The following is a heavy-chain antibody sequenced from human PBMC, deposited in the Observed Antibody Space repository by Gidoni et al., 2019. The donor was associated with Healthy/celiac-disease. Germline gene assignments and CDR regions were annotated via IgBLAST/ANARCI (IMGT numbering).Heavy chain of an antibody. J-gene: IGHJ4*02. V-gene: IGHV4-31*02. CDR3: ARWRFLEWLSLDY. CDR2: IYYSGST. D-gene: IGHD3-3*01. Sequence: EWIGYIYYSGSTYYNPSLKSRVTISVDTSKNQFSLKLSSVTAADTAVYYCARWRFLEWLSLDYWGQGTLVTVSS.